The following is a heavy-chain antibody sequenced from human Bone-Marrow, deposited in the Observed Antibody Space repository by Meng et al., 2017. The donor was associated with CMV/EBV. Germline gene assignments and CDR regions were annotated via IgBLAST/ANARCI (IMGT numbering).Heavy chain of an antibody. CDR2: ISSDGNND. D-gene: IGHD1-20*01. CDR3: ARGRNTWNYFDF. V-gene: IGHV3-30*09. CDR1: GFTFIDYA. Sequence: GESLKISCAASGFTFIDYAFHWVRQAPGKGLEWVAVISSDGNNDFYAGSVKGRFALSRDISKNTVYVQMSSLRVKDTAIYYCARGRNTWNYFDFWGQGELVNIAS. J-gene: IGHJ4*02.